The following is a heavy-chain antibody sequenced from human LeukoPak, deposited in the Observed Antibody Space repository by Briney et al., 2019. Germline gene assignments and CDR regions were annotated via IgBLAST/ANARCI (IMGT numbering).Heavy chain of an antibody. Sequence: ASVKVFCKASGYTFTGYYMHWVRQAPGQGLEWMGWINPNSGGTNYAQKFQGRVTMTRDTSISTAYMELSRLRSDDTAVYYCARNGEDNWNDVSFDYWGQGTLVTVSS. V-gene: IGHV1-2*02. CDR3: ARNGEDNWNDVSFDY. CDR2: INPNSGGT. CDR1: GYTFTGYY. D-gene: IGHD1-20*01. J-gene: IGHJ4*02.